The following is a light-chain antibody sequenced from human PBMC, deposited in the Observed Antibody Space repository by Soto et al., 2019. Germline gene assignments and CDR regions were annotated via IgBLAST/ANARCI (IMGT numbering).Light chain of an antibody. CDR2: AAS. CDR3: QQSYGALTWT. Sequence: DIQMTQSPSSLSASVGDRVTITCRASQSISRHLNWYQQKPGRAPKLLIYAASSLGIGVPSRFSGSGSGTDFTLTINSLQPEDYATYYCQQSYGALTWTFGQGTAVEIK. J-gene: IGKJ1*01. CDR1: QSISRH. V-gene: IGKV1-39*01.